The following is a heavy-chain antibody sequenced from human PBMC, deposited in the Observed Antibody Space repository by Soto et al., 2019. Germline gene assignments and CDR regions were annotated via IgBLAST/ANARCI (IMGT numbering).Heavy chain of an antibody. J-gene: IGHJ4*02. V-gene: IGHV3-15*01. CDR3: VEGWNDF. Sequence: EVQVVESGGDLVKPGGSLRLSCVTSGFMFSSAWMSWVRQARGKGLEWVGRIKSKSDGGARDYAAPVKGRFSISRDDSKNTVSLQMNSLRAEDTAVDYCVEGWNDFWGQGTLVTVSS. CDR2: IKSKSDGGAR. D-gene: IGHD1-1*01. CDR1: GFMFSSAW.